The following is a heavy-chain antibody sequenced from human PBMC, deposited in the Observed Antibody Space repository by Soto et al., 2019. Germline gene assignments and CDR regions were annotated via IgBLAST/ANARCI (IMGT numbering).Heavy chain of an antibody. CDR3: EKDLEPDRPLYGMDV. D-gene: IGHD1-1*01. Sequence: GGSLRLSCAASGFTFSSYAMSWVRQAPGKGLEWVSAISGSGGSTYYADSVRGRFTISRDNSKNTLYLQMNRLRAEDTAVYYCEKDLEPDRPLYGMDVWGQGTTVTVSS. CDR2: ISGSGGST. V-gene: IGHV3-23*01. J-gene: IGHJ6*02. CDR1: GFTFSSYA.